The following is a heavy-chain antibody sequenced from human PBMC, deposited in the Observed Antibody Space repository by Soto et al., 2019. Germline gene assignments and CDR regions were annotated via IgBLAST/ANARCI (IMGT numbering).Heavy chain of an antibody. CDR3: ARLGDGYDTPYYYYMDV. V-gene: IGHV4-39*01. CDR1: GGSISSSSYY. Sequence: SETLSLTCTVSGGSISSSSYYWGWIRQPPGKGLEWIGSIYYSGSTYYNPSLKSRVTISVDTSKNQFSLKLSSVTAADTAVYYCARLGDGYDTPYYYYMDVWGKGTTVTVSS. J-gene: IGHJ6*03. D-gene: IGHD5-12*01. CDR2: IYYSGST.